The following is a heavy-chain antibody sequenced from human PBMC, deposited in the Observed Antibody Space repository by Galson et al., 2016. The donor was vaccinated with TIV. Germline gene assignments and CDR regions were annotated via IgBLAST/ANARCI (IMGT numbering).Heavy chain of an antibody. D-gene: IGHD2-8*01. J-gene: IGHJ2*01. Sequence: ETLSLTCTVSHGSISSGSYFWGWIRQPPGKGLEWIGNIFYTERTYYDPSLQSRVTMSVDTSKNQFSLRLSSVTAADTAVYYCARVVVLLELVWYFDLWGHGTLVTVSS. CDR3: ARVVVLLELVWYFDL. CDR1: HGSISSGSYF. V-gene: IGHV4-39*01. CDR2: IFYTERT.